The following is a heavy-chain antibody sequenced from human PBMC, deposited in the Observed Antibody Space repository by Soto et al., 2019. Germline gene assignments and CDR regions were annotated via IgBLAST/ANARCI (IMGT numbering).Heavy chain of an antibody. D-gene: IGHD3-10*01. CDR3: ARLHYYIYSGRPPLYYFDH. CDR2: IYHSGNT. CDR1: GDSLNSGHW. Sequence: PSETLSITCAVSGDSLNSGHWWSWVRQPPGKGLEWIAEIYHSGNTVYNPSLKSRVTVSVDNSKNQFSLNLTSVTAVDTAVYYCARLHYYIYSGRPPLYYFDHWGQGALVTVSS. V-gene: IGHV4-4*02. J-gene: IGHJ4*02.